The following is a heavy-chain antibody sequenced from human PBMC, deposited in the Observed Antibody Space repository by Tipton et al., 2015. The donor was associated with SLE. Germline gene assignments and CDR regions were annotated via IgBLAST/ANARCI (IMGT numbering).Heavy chain of an antibody. CDR1: GGSFSGYY. CDR2: INHRGST. Sequence: TLSLTCAVYGGSFSGYYWSWIRQPPGKGLEWIGEINHRGSTNYNPSLKIRVTISVDTSKNQFSLKLSSVTAADTAVYYCARVCLKWELLDLGGMDVWGQGTTVTVSS. CDR3: ARVCLKWELLDLGGMDV. J-gene: IGHJ6*02. D-gene: IGHD1-26*01. V-gene: IGHV4-34*01.